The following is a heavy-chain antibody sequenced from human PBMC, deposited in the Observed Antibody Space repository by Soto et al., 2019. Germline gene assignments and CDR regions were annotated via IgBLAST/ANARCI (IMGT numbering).Heavy chain of an antibody. Sequence: GESLKISCKGSGYSFTSYWIGWVRQMPGKGLEWMGIIYPGDSDTRYSPSFQGQVTISADKSISTAYLQWSSLKASDTAMYYCARKGLRYFDCSRPAGMDVWGQGTTVTVSS. J-gene: IGHJ6*02. CDR1: GYSFTSYW. V-gene: IGHV5-51*01. CDR3: ARKGLRYFDCSRPAGMDV. CDR2: IYPGDSDT. D-gene: IGHD3-9*01.